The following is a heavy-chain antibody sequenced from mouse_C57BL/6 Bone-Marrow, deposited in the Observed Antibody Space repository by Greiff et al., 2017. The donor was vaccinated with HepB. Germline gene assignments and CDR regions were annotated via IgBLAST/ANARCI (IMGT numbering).Heavy chain of an antibody. CDR1: GYTFTTYP. J-gene: IGHJ1*03. Sequence: VQLVESGAELVKPGASVKMSCKASGYTFTTYPIEWMKQNHGKSLEWIGNFHPYNDDTKYNEKFKGKATLTVEKSSSTVYLELSRLTSDDSAVYYCARGNYYGSTWYFDVWGTGTTVTVSS. CDR3: ARGNYYGSTWYFDV. D-gene: IGHD1-1*01. CDR2: FHPYNDDT. V-gene: IGHV1-47*01.